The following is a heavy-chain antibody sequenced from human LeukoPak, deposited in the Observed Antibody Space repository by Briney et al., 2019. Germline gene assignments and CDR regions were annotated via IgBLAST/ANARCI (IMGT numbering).Heavy chain of an antibody. CDR2: IGYSLKA. CDR3: ARGLGIAATVPRDFEFDY. Sequence: SETLSLTCTVSGGSISSYYWSWIRQPPGKGLEWLGNIGYSLKASDSPSLKGRVTVSVDTSKNHFSLTLTSVTAADTAVYYCARGLGIAATVPRDFEFDYWGQGALVT. D-gene: IGHD6-25*01. J-gene: IGHJ4*02. V-gene: IGHV4-59*01. CDR1: GGSISSYY.